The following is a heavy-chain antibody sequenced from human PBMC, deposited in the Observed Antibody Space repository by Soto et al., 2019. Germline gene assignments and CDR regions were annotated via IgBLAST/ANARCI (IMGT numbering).Heavy chain of an antibody. Sequence: QVQLVQSGAEVKKPGSSVKVSCKASGGTFSSYAISWVRQAPGQGLEWMGGIIPIFGTANYAQKFQGRVTITADESTSTAYMELSSLRSEDTGVYYCARGKGDCSSTSCYTKNYYYYYGMDVWGQGTTVTVSS. CDR3: ARGKGDCSSTSCYTKNYYYYYGMDV. D-gene: IGHD2-2*02. CDR1: GGTFSSYA. J-gene: IGHJ6*02. V-gene: IGHV1-69*01. CDR2: IIPIFGTA.